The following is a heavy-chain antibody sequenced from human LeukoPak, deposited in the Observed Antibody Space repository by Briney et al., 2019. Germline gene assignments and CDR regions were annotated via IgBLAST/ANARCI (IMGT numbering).Heavy chain of an antibody. Sequence: PGGSLRLSCTASGFTFSLYWMSWVRQAPGKGLEWVATIKGDGSEKYYVDSVKGRFTISRDNAQNSLDLHMDSLRAEDTAVYYCAREIPEPSTPDIGGQGALVTVSS. V-gene: IGHV3-7*01. CDR2: IKGDGSEK. D-gene: IGHD1-14*01. CDR3: AREIPEPSTPDI. CDR1: GFTFSLYW. J-gene: IGHJ4*02.